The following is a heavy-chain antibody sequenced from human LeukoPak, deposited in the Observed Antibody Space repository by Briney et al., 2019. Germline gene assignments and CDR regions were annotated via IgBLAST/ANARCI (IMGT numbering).Heavy chain of an antibody. Sequence: PSETLSLTCTVSGGSISSGSYSWSWIRQPGGKGLEWIGRIYTSGSTNYNPSLKSRVTISVDTSKKQFSLKLSSVTAADTAVYYCARGDDNGDYEAIDWGQGTLVTVS. CDR3: ARGDDNGDYEAID. D-gene: IGHD4-17*01. J-gene: IGHJ4*02. CDR1: GGSISSGSYS. CDR2: IYTSGST. V-gene: IGHV4-61*02.